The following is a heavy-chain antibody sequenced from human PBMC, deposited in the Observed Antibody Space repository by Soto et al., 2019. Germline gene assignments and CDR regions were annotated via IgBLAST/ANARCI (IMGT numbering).Heavy chain of an antibody. D-gene: IGHD2-2*01. V-gene: IGHV4-31*03. J-gene: IGHJ3*02. CDR1: GFSLSSGFYY. Sequence: TLSLTCTLSGFSLSSGFYYLRWIRPHPGKGLEWIGYIYYSGSTYYNPSLKSRVTISVDTSKNQFSLKLSSVTAADTAVYYCARVVPEDIVLVPAGDVFDIWGQGTMVTV. CDR2: IYYSGST. CDR3: ARVVPEDIVLVPAGDVFDI.